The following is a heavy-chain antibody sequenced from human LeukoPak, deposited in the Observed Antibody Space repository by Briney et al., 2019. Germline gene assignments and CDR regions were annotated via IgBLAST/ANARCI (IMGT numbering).Heavy chain of an antibody. D-gene: IGHD3-10*01. CDR3: ARDITMVRGPPYYYYGMDV. Sequence: SETLSLTCTVSGGSISSSSYYRGWIRQPPGKGLEWIGSIYYSGSTYYNPSLKSRVTISVDTSKNQFSLKLSSVTAADTAVYYCARDITMVRGPPYYYYGMDVWGQGTTVTVSS. CDR1: GGSISSSSYY. J-gene: IGHJ6*02. V-gene: IGHV4-39*07. CDR2: IYYSGST.